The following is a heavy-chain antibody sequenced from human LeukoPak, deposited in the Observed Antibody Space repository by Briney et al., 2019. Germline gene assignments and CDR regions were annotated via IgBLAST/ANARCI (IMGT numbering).Heavy chain of an antibody. CDR1: GFTFSSYA. V-gene: IGHV3-23*01. CDR2: ISGSGGST. D-gene: IGHD3-22*01. CDR3: AREVSRITMIVVVIGEGAFDI. Sequence: GGSLRLSCAASGFTFSSYAMSWVRQAPGKGLEWVSAISGSGGSTYYADSVKGGFTISRDNSKNTLYLQMNSLRAEETAVYYCAREVSRITMIVVVIGEGAFDIWGQGTMVTASS. J-gene: IGHJ3*02.